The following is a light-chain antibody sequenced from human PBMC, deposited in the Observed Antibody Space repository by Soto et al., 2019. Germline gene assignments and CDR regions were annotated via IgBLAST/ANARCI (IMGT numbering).Light chain of an antibody. CDR2: AAA. Sequence: DIQMTQSPSPLSASVGDRVTITCRASQSITTYLNWYQQTSGEAPKLLIYAAARLQTGVPSRFSGSGSGTDFTLTISSLQPEDSATYYCQQSYSFPRTCGQGTKGDIK. CDR1: QSITTY. CDR3: QQSYSFPRT. V-gene: IGKV1-39*01. J-gene: IGKJ1*01.